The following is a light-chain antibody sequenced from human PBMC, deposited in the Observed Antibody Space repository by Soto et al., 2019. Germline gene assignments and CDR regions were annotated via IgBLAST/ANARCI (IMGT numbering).Light chain of an antibody. J-gene: IGKJ1*01. Sequence: EIVMTQSPATLSVSPGERATLSCRASQSVNSNLAWYQQKPGQAPRLLIYGASTRVAGIPARFSGSGSGTEFSLTISSLQSEDFAVYYCLQDDTYLWTFGQGTKVEIK. CDR1: QSVNSN. CDR2: GAS. CDR3: LQDDTYLWT. V-gene: IGKV3-15*01.